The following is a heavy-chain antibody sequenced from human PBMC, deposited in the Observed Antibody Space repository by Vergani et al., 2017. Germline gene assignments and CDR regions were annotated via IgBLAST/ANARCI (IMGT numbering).Heavy chain of an antibody. V-gene: IGHV2-5*02. D-gene: IGHD1-1*01. CDR1: GFSLSTSGVG. Sequence: QITLKESGPTRVKPTQTLTLTCTFSGFSLSTSGVGVGWIRQPPGKALECLAVIFRDDDKRYSPSLKSRLTSTKNPATKQLVLTITNMDPVDTATYYCAHKGVLTKNYFDYWGQGTLVTVSS. CDR2: IFRDDDK. CDR3: AHKGVLTKNYFDY. J-gene: IGHJ4*02.